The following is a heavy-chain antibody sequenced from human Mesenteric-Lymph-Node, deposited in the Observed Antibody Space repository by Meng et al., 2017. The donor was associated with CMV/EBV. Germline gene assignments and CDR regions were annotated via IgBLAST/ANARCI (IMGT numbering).Heavy chain of an antibody. CDR3: ARRPYTITAPFDY. Sequence: GESLKISCAASGFTFSSYAMSWVRQAPGKGLEWVSAISGSGGSTYYADSVKGRFTISRDNSKNTLYLQMNSLRAEDTAVYYCARRPYTITAPFDYWGQGALVTVSS. CDR1: GFTFSSYA. V-gene: IGHV3-23*01. J-gene: IGHJ4*02. CDR2: ISGSGGST. D-gene: IGHD4-11*01.